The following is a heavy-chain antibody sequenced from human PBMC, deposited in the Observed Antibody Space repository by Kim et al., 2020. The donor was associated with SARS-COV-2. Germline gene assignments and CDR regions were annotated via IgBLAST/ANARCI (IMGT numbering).Heavy chain of an antibody. V-gene: IGHV1-3*01. CDR3: ARQQWLSVGWFDP. CDR2: INAGNGNT. CDR1: GYTFTSYA. Sequence: ASVKVSCKASGYTFTSYAMHWVRQAPGQRLEWMGWINAGNGNTKYSQKFQGRVTITRDTSASTAYMELSSLRSEDTAVYYCARQQWLSVGWFDPWGQGTLVTVSS. D-gene: IGHD6-19*01. J-gene: IGHJ5*02.